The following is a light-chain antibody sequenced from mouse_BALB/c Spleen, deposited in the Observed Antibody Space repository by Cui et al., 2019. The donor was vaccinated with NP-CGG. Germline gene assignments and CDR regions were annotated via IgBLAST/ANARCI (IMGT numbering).Light chain of an antibody. CDR1: IGAVTTSNY. Sequence: QAVVTQESALTTSPGETVTLTCRSSIGAVTTSNYANWVQEKPDHLFTGLIGGTKNRAPGVPARLSGSLIGDKAALTITGAQTEDEAIYFCALWYSNHWVFGGGTKLTVL. J-gene: IGLJ1*01. CDR3: ALWYSNHWV. CDR2: GTK. V-gene: IGLV1*01.